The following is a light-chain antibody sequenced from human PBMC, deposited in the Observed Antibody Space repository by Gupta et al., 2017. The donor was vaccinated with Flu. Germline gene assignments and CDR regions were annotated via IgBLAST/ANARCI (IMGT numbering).Light chain of an antibody. Sequence: QPVLIQPPSTPGTSGQEVTIPCSGSMSNIGSNSVSWYQQVPGTAPKLLIYSFNERPSGVPDRFSGSKSGTSASLAISGLQSEDEADYYCAVWDDSLNGRVFGGGTKVTIL. CDR2: SFN. V-gene: IGLV1-44*01. CDR1: MSNIGSNS. J-gene: IGLJ3*02. CDR3: AVWDDSLNGRV.